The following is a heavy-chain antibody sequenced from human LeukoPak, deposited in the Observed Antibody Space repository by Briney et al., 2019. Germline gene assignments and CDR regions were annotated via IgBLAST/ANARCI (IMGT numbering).Heavy chain of an antibody. J-gene: IGHJ4*02. V-gene: IGHV5-51*01. CDR2: IYPGDSDT. CDR1: GYSFTSYW. CDR3: ARLAPNSYGPIDY. Sequence: GESLKISCKGSGYSFTSYWIGWVRQMPRKGLEWMGIIYPGDSDTRYSPSFQGQVTISADKSISTAYLQWSSLKASDTAVYYCARLAPNSYGPIDYWGQGTLVTVSS. D-gene: IGHD5-18*01.